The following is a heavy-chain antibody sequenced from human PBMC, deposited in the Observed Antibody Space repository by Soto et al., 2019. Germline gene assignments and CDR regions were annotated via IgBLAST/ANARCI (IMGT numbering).Heavy chain of an antibody. Sequence: QVQLGESGGGVVQPGRSLRLSCVASGFSFSSYGMHWVRQAPGKGLDWVAVISYDGSTKYYADSVEGRFTISRDNSKNTPYLQMNSLRAEDTAVYYFVNPGDIVGATLVDWGQGTLVTFSS. V-gene: IGHV3-30*18. CDR2: ISYDGSTK. D-gene: IGHD1-26*01. CDR3: VNPGDIVGATLVD. J-gene: IGHJ4*02. CDR1: GFSFSSYG.